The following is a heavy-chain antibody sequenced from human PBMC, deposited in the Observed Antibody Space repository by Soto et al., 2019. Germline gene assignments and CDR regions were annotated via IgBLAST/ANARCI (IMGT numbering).Heavy chain of an antibody. CDR3: ARKTYYYGSGSYYFDY. V-gene: IGHV1-18*01. CDR1: GYTFTNSG. D-gene: IGHD3-10*01. Sequence: QVQLVQSGAEVKKPGASVKVSCKASGYTFTNSGITWVRQAPGQGLEWMGWISVYNDNTNYAQKFQGRVTMTTDTSTSTAYMELRSLRSDDTAVYYCARKTYYYGSGSYYFDYWGQGTLVTVSS. CDR2: ISVYNDNT. J-gene: IGHJ4*02.